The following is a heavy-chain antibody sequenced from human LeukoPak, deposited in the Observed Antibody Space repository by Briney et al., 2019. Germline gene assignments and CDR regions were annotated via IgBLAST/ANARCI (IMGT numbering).Heavy chain of an antibody. J-gene: IGHJ4*02. V-gene: IGHV5-51*01. CDR1: GYSFTYYW. CDR2: IYLDDSDT. CDR3: AIGGDSSTSCYRCFNY. D-gene: IGHD2-2*01. Sequence: GESLKISCEGSGYSFTYYWIGWVRPMPGKGLEWMGVIYLDDSDTRYSPSFQGQVTISADKSIGTAYLQWSSLKASDTAMYYCAIGGDSSTSCYRCFNYWGQGTLVTVSS.